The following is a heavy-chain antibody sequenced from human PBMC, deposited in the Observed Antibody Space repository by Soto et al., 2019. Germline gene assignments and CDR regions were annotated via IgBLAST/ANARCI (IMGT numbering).Heavy chain of an antibody. D-gene: IGHD2-2*01. CDR2: IYNSGRT. J-gene: IGHJ6*02. CDR3: ARARGYCSSTSCPAPYYYYGMDV. Sequence: SETLSLTCTVSGGSISSYYWSWIRQPPGKGLEWIGYIYNSGRTNYNPSLKSRVTISVDTSKNQFSLELSSVTAADTAVYYCARARGYCSSTSCPAPYYYYGMDVWGQGTTVTVSS. V-gene: IGHV4-59*01. CDR1: GGSISSYY.